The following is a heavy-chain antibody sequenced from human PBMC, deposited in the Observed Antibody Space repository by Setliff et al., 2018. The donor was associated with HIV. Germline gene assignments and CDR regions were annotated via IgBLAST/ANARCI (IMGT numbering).Heavy chain of an antibody. Sequence: ASVKVSCKASGYTFTSYGISWVRQAPGQGLEWMGWISAYNGNTNYAQKLQGRVTMTTDTSTSTAYMELRSLRSDDTAVYYCARDRHHYDSSGFDAFDLWGQGTMVTVSS. CDR3: ARDRHHYDSSGFDAFDL. J-gene: IGHJ3*01. CDR2: ISAYNGNT. CDR1: GYTFTSYG. D-gene: IGHD3-22*01. V-gene: IGHV1-18*01.